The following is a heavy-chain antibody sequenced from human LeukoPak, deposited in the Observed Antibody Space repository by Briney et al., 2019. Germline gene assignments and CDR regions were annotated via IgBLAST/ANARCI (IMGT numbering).Heavy chain of an antibody. CDR2: INHSGST. CDR1: GGSFSGYY. CDR3: VCHPYSSYYYHMDV. J-gene: IGHJ6*02. Sequence: SETLSLTCAVYGGSFSGYYWSWIRQPPGKGLEWIGEINHSGSTNYNPSLKSRVTISVDTSKNQFSLKVSSVSAADTGVYYCVCHPYSSYYYHMDVWGRGTTVTVSS. V-gene: IGHV4-34*01. D-gene: IGHD5-18*01.